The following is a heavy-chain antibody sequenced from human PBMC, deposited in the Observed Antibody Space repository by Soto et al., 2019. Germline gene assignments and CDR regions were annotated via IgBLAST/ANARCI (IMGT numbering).Heavy chain of an antibody. V-gene: IGHV4-34*01. CDR3: ARGGYRVVEARNIVY. J-gene: IGHJ4*02. CDR2: INHSGST. CDR1: GGSFSGYY. D-gene: IGHD6-6*01. Sequence: SETLSLTCAVYGGSFSGYYWSWIRQPPGKGLEWIGEINHSGSTNYNPSLKSRVTISVDTSKNQFSLKLSSVTAADTAVYYCARGGYRVVEARNIVYWGQGTLVT.